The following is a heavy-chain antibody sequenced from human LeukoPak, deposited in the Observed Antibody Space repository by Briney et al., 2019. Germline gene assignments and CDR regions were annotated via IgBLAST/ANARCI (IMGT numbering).Heavy chain of an antibody. D-gene: IGHD6-19*01. CDR2: IYYSGST. V-gene: IGHV4-39*01. J-gene: IGHJ4*02. CDR1: GGSINSSNYY. CDR3: ARHRDSSGCYAFDY. Sequence: SEIRSLTCTASGGSINSSNYYWGWIRQPPGKGLEWIGSIYYSGSTYYNPSLESRVSISVDTSKDQFSLKLSSVTAADTAVYYCARHRDSSGCYAFDYWGERRLVTVSS.